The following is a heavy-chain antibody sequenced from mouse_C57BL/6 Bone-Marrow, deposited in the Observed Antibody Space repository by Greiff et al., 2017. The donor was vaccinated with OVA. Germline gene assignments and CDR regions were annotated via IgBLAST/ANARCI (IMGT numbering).Heavy chain of an antibody. D-gene: IGHD2-13*01. CDR1: GYTFTGYW. CDR3: ARSGDDNWYFDV. V-gene: IGHV1-9*01. CDR2: ILPGSGST. Sequence: VKLQESGAELMKPGASVKLSCKATGYTFTGYWIEWVKQRPGHGLEWIGEILPGSGSTNYHEKLKGKATFTADTSSNTAYMQLSSLTTEDSAIYYCARSGDDNWYFDVWGTGTTVTVSS. J-gene: IGHJ1*03.